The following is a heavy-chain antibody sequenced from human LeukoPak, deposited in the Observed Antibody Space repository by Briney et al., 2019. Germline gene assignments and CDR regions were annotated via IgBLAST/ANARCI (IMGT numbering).Heavy chain of an antibody. CDR3: ARTYSGYSSSWGSYYFDY. Sequence: SETLSLTCAVSGYSISSGYYWGWIRQPRGKGLEWIGSIYHSGSTYYNPSLKSRVTISVDTSKNQFSLKLSSVTAADTAVYYCARTYSGYSSSWGSYYFDYWGQGTLVTVSS. CDR2: IYHSGST. D-gene: IGHD6-13*01. CDR1: GYSISSGYY. V-gene: IGHV4-38-2*01. J-gene: IGHJ4*02.